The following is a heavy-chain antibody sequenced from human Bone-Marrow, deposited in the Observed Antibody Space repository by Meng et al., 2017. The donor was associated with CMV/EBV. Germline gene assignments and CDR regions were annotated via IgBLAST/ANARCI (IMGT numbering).Heavy chain of an antibody. J-gene: IGHJ4*02. D-gene: IGHD1-26*01. Sequence: GESLKISCAASGFTFSSYGMHWVRQAPGKGLEWVANIKQDGSEKYYVDSVKGRFTISRDNAKNSLYLQMNSLRAEDTAVYYCARDRGRLTFDYWGQGTLVTASS. CDR2: IKQDGSEK. CDR3: ARDRGRLTFDY. CDR1: GFTFSSYG. V-gene: IGHV3-7*01.